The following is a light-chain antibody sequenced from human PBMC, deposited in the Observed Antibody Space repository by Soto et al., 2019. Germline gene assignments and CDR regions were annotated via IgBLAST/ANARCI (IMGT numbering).Light chain of an antibody. CDR3: QQYKSYST. Sequence: DIPMTQSPSTLSASVGDRVTITCRASQTISSWLAWYQQKPGKAPNLLIYKASNLESGVPSRFSGSGSGTEFTLTISSLQPDDFATYYCQQYKSYSTFGQGTKLEIK. J-gene: IGKJ2*01. CDR2: KAS. V-gene: IGKV1-5*03. CDR1: QTISSW.